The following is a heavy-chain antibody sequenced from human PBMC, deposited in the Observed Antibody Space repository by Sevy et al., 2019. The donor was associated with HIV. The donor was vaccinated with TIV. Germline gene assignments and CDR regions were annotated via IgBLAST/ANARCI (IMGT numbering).Heavy chain of an antibody. J-gene: IGHJ3*02. CDR2: INSDGSST. D-gene: IGHD3-3*01. CDR3: AKDLIFAVGEAFDI. V-gene: IGHV3-74*01. CDR1: GFTFSSYW. Sequence: GGSLRLSCAASGFTFSSYWMHWVRQAPGKGLVWVSRINSDGSSTSYADSVKGRFTISRDNAKNTLYLQMNSLRAEDTAIYYCAKDLIFAVGEAFDIWGQGTMVTVSS.